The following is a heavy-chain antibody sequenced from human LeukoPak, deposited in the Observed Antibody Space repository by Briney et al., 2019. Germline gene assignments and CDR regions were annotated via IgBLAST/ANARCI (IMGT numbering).Heavy chain of an antibody. CDR3: AKVSYCSSTSCQDY. V-gene: IGHV3-30*02. CDR2: IRYDGSNK. D-gene: IGHD2-2*01. Sequence: PGGSLRLSCAASGFAFSSYAMHWVRQAPGKGLEWVAFIRYDGSNKYYADSVKGRFTISRDNSKNTLYLQMNSLRTEDTAVYYCAKVSYCSSTSCQDYWGQGTLVTVSS. J-gene: IGHJ4*02. CDR1: GFAFSSYA.